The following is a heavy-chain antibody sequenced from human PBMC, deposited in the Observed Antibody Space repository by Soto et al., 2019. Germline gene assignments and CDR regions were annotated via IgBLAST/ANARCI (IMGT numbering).Heavy chain of an antibody. V-gene: IGHV3-7*01. D-gene: IGHD1-1*01. CDR1: GFTFSSYW. Sequence: EVQLVESGGGLVQPGGSLRLSCADSGFTFSSYWMSWVRQAPVKGLEWVGNIKQDGSEKNYVDSVKGRFTISRDNTKNSLYLQMNSLRAEDTAVYYCARRASTGRGWDVWGQGTTVVVS. J-gene: IGHJ6*02. CDR2: IKQDGSEK. CDR3: ARRASTGRGWDV.